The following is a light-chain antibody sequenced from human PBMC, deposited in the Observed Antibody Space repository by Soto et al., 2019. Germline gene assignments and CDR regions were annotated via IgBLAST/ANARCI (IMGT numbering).Light chain of an antibody. Sequence: FAVSTGSLYLCAGRIATPTCWASQSVSSSYLAWYQQKPGQAPRLLIYGASSRATGIPVRFSGSGSGTDFTLTISRLEPEDFAVYYCQLYGRTFGEGSKVDIK. V-gene: IGKV3-20*01. CDR1: QSVSSSY. J-gene: IGKJ1*01. CDR3: QLYGRT. CDR2: GAS.